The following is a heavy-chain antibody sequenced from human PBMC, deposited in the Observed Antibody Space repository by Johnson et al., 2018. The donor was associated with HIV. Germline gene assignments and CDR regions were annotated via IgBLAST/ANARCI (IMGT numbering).Heavy chain of an antibody. J-gene: IGHJ3*02. CDR1: GLTFPFNTYW. D-gene: IGHD5-24*01. CDR2: ISSDGNT. Sequence: EVQLVESGGGLVQPGGSLRLSCAASGLTFPFNTYWMTWVRRAPGKGLEWVSVISSDGNTYYADSVKGRFSISRDNSKNTLYLQMNRLTVEDTALYYCARAPAWLRGFDIWGQGTMVTVSS. CDR3: ARAPAWLRGFDI. V-gene: IGHV3-66*01.